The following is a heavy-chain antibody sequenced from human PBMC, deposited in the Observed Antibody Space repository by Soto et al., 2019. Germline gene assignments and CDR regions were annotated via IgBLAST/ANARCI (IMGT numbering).Heavy chain of an antibody. V-gene: IGHV1-18*01. CDR1: GYIFTSYD. CDR2: ISVYNGNT. Sequence: QVQLVRSGAEVKKPGASVKVSCKASGYIFTSYDINWVRQAPGQGLEWMGWISVYNGNTNYAQKFQDRVTMTTDTSTSTAYMELRSLRSDDTAVYYCARTALDILTGFPYYFDYWGQGTLVTVSS. CDR3: ARTALDILTGFPYYFDY. D-gene: IGHD3-9*01. J-gene: IGHJ4*02.